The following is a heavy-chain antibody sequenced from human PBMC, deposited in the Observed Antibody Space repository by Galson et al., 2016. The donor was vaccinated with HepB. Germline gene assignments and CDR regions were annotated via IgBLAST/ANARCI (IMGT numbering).Heavy chain of an antibody. CDR3: ARFTQEWLDRVYYFDY. CDR1: GPTFGRYA. D-gene: IGHD6-19*01. Sequence: SLRLSCAASGPTFGRYAMSWVRQAPGKGLEWVSAISGDGGSTCYAGSVQGRFTSSRDRSTNTMYLQMNSLRTDDTAVYYCARFTQEWLDRVYYFDYWGQGTLVTVSS. J-gene: IGHJ4*02. V-gene: IGHV3-23*01. CDR2: ISGDGGST.